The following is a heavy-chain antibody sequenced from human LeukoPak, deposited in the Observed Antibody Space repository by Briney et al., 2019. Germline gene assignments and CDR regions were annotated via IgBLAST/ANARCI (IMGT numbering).Heavy chain of an antibody. CDR1: GYTFTNYG. V-gene: IGHV1-69*13. CDR2: IIPIFGTA. J-gene: IGHJ5*02. D-gene: IGHD3-22*01. Sequence: ASVKVSCKASGYTFTNYGISWVRQAPGQGLEWMGGIIPIFGTANYAQKFQGRVTITADESTSTAYMELSSLRSEDTAVYYCARGPYDSSGYYFDPWGQGTLVTVSS. CDR3: ARGPYDSSGYYFDP.